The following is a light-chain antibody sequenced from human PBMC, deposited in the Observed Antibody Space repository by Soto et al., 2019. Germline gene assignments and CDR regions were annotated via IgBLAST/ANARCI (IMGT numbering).Light chain of an antibody. CDR2: EVS. CDR1: SSDVGSFNR. J-gene: IGLJ1*01. Sequence: QSALTQPPSVSGSPGQSVAISCTGTSSDVGSFNRVSWYQQPPGTAPKLIISEVSNRPSGVPDRFSGSKSGNTASLTISGLQAEDEADYYCSSYTITSAYVFGTGTKLTVL. V-gene: IGLV2-18*02. CDR3: SSYTITSAYV.